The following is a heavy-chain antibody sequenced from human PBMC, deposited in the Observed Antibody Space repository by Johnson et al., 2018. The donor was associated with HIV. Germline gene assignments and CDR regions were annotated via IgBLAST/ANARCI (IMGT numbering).Heavy chain of an antibody. CDR3: AKDRDYYVSGLI. J-gene: IGHJ3*02. D-gene: IGHD3-10*01. CDR1: GFTFSSYG. CDR2: IRYDGSNK. V-gene: IGHV3-30*02. Sequence: QVQLVESGGGVVQPGGSLRLSCVASGFTFSSYGMHWVRQAPGKGLEWVAFIRYDGSNKHYADSVKGRFTISRDNSKNTLYLQMNSLRAEDTAVYYCAKDRDYYVSGLIWGQGTMVTVSS.